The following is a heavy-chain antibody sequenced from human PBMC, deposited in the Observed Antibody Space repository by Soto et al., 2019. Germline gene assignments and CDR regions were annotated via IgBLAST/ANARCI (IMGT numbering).Heavy chain of an antibody. CDR1: VYDFATFW. D-gene: IGHD4-17*01. CDR3: ATPYGGFDY. CDR2: IFPADSDT. Sequence: GESLKISCAGSVYDFATFWIGWVRQMPGKGLEWMGIIFPADSDTRYIPSFQGQVTISVDKSISTAYLQWSSLKASDTAMYYCATPYGGFDYWGQGTLVTVSS. V-gene: IGHV5-51*01. J-gene: IGHJ4*02.